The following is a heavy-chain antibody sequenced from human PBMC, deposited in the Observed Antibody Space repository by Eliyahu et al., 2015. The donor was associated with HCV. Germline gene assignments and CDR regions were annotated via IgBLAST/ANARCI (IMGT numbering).Heavy chain of an antibody. CDR2: ISGRXGDST. CDR3: ARGGYNSGWGNDY. D-gene: IGHD6-19*01. V-gene: IGHV3-23*01. J-gene: IGHJ4*02. CDR1: GFXXXISA. Sequence: EVYLLESGGXLVQPGGSLRLSCASTGFXXXISAMTXVRQAPGKGLEWVSTISGRXGDSTFYADSVKGRFTISRDNSKSTLYVQMTSLRAEDTAIYYCARGGYNSGWGNDYWGQGTLVTVS.